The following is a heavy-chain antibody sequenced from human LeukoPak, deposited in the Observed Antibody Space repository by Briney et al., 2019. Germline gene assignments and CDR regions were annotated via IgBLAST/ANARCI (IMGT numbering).Heavy chain of an antibody. CDR2: ISGSGGST. J-gene: IGHJ4*02. CDR3: AKNYDFWSGPPHYDY. V-gene: IGHV3-23*01. D-gene: IGHD3-3*01. Sequence: GGSLRLSCAASGFTFSSYAMSWVRQAPGKGLEWVSAISGSGGSTYYADSVKGRFTISRDNSKNTLYLQMNSLRAEDTAVYYCAKNYDFWSGPPHYDYWGQGTLVTVSS. CDR1: GFTFSSYA.